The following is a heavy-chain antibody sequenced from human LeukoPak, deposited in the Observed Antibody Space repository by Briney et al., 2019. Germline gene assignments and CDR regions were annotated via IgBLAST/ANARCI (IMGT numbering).Heavy chain of an antibody. CDR3: AKDLDTRNIAAAALDY. CDR2: ISYDGSNK. V-gene: IGHV3-30*18. D-gene: IGHD6-13*01. CDR1: GFTFSSYG. Sequence: RGSLRLSCAASGFTFSSYGMHWVRQAPGKGLEWVAVISYDGSNKYYADSVKGRFTISRDNSKNTLYLQMNSLRAEDTAVYYCAKDLDTRNIAAAALDYWGQGTLVTVSS. J-gene: IGHJ4*02.